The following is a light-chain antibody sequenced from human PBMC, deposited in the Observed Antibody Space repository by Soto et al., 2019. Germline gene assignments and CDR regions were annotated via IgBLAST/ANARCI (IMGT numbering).Light chain of an antibody. V-gene: IGKV3-20*01. CDR1: QSVSSYY. Sequence: IVLTQSPDTLSLSPGERATLSCRASQSVSSYYLAWYQQKPGQAPRLLIYGASSRATGIPDRFSGSGSGTDFTLTISRLEPADSAVYYCQQYGSSQYTFGQGTELEIK. CDR2: GAS. J-gene: IGKJ2*01. CDR3: QQYGSSQYT.